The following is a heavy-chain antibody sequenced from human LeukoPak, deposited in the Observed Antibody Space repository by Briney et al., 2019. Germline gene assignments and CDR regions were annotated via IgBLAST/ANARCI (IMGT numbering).Heavy chain of an antibody. D-gene: IGHD2-2*01. CDR2: ISAYNGNT. J-gene: IGHJ4*02. CDR1: GYTFTSYG. CDR3: ATAVGYCSSTSCYANYFDY. Sequence: ASVKVSCKASGYTFTSYGISWVRQAPGQGLEWMGWISAYNGNTNYAQKLQGRVTMTTDTSTSTAYMELRSLRSDDTAVYYCATAVGYCSSTSCYANYFDYWGQGTLVTVSS. V-gene: IGHV1-18*01.